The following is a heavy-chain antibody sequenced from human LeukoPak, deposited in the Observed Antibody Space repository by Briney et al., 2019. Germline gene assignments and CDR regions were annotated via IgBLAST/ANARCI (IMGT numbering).Heavy chain of an antibody. CDR3: ATARNFRFEY. CDR2: MNGEGTTI. D-gene: IGHD1-7*01. J-gene: IGHJ4*02. CDR1: GLTFRTTW. Sequence: RSGGSLRLSCATSGLTFRTTWMHWVRQAPGKGLMWVSRMNGEGTTIDYADSVKGRFTVSRDYAKNTLFLQMNNLRTEGTALYFCATARNFRFEYWGQGSLVIVSA. V-gene: IGHV3-74*01.